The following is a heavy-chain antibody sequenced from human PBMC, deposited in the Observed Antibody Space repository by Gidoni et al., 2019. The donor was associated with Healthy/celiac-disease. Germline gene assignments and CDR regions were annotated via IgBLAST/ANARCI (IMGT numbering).Heavy chain of an antibody. V-gene: IGHV3-64D*06. D-gene: IGHD1-26*01. Sequence: EVQLVESGGGLVQPGGSLRLSCSASGFTFSSYAMHWVRQAPGKGLEYVSAISSNGGSTYYADSVKGRFTISRDNSKNTLYLQMSSLRAEDTAVYYCVKDLRENSLTGAHWGQGTMVTVSS. CDR3: VKDLRENSLTGAH. CDR2: ISSNGGST. CDR1: GFTFSSYA. J-gene: IGHJ3*01.